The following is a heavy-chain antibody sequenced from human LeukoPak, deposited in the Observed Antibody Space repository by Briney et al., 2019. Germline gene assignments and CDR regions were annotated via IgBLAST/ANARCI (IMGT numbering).Heavy chain of an antibody. CDR3: ARHLHWGWDY. CDR2: MNEDGSAK. J-gene: IGHJ4*02. D-gene: IGHD7-27*01. CDR1: GFTFSSYW. Sequence: QPGGSLRLSCAASGFTFSSYWLSWVRQAPGKGLEWVANMNEDGSAKHYVDSVKGRFTISRDNAKNSLYLQMNSLRVEDTAVYYCARHLHWGWDYWGQGALVTVSS. V-gene: IGHV3-7*05.